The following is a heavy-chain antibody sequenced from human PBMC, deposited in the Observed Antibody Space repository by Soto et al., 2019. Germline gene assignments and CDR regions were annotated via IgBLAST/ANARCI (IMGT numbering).Heavy chain of an antibody. J-gene: IGHJ6*02. D-gene: IGHD6-19*01. CDR3: ASHLPAVAGYYYYGLDV. CDR2: ISYTSTYI. V-gene: IGHV3-21*01. Sequence: EVQLVESGGGLVKPGGSLRLSCAASGFTFTTYSLNWVRQAPGKGLEWFSSISYTSTYIYYADSVKGRFPISRDTAKNSLYLQMNSLRAEDKAVYYCASHLPAVAGYYYYGLDVWVQGTTVTVSS. CDR1: GFTFTTYS.